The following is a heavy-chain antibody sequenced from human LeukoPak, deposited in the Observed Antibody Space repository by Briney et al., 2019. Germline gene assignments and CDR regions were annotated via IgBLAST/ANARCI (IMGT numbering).Heavy chain of an antibody. CDR1: GFTFNAYS. D-gene: IGHD3-16*01. J-gene: IGHJ6*02. V-gene: IGHV3-21*01. CDR2: ISSSGDYI. CDR3: ARDGVPAYYYAMDV. Sequence: PGGSLRLSCAASGFTFNAYSMNWVRQAPGKGLEWVLSISSSGDYIYYAGSLKGRFTISRDNAKNSLFLQMNSLRAEDTAVYYCARDGVPAYYYAMDVWGQGTTVTVSS.